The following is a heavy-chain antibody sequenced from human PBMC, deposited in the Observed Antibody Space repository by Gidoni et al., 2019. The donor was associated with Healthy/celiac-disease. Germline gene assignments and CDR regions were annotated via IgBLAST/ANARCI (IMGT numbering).Heavy chain of an antibody. CDR1: GFTFDDYA. Sequence: EVQLVESGGGLVQPGRSLRLSCAASGFTFDDYAMHWVRQAPGKGLEWVSGISWNSGSIGYADSVKGRFTISRDNAKNSLYLQMNSLRAEDTALYYCAKANRIAAAGKGGFDYWGQGTLVTVSS. J-gene: IGHJ4*02. CDR3: AKANRIAAAGKGGFDY. V-gene: IGHV3-9*01. CDR2: ISWNSGSI. D-gene: IGHD6-13*01.